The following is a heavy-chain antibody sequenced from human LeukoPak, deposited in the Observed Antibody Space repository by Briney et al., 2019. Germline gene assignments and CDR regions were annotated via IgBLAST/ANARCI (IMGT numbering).Heavy chain of an antibody. J-gene: IGHJ6*02. CDR2: ISYDGSNK. CDR1: GFTFSSYA. Sequence: GGSLRLSCAASGFTFSSYAMHWVRQAPGKGLEWVAVISYDGSNKYYADSVKGRFTISRDNSKNTLYLQMNSLRAEDTAVYYCARDGPGIAARPDYYYYGMDVWGQGTTVTVSS. CDR3: ARDGPGIAARPDYYYYGMDV. V-gene: IGHV3-30*04. D-gene: IGHD6-6*01.